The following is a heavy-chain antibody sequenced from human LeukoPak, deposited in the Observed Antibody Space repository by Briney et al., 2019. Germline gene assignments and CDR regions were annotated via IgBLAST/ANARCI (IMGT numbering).Heavy chain of an antibody. CDR2: IYYSGST. J-gene: IGHJ3*02. CDR3: ARDRYYYDSSSYYSAFDT. D-gene: IGHD3-22*01. V-gene: IGHV4-59*12. Sequence: SETLSLTCTVSGGSISSYYWSWIRQPPGKGLEWIGYIYYSGSTNYNPSLKSRVTMSVDTSNNQFSLKLRSVTAADTAVYYCARDRYYYDSSSYYSAFDTWGQGTMDTVSS. CDR1: GGSISSYY.